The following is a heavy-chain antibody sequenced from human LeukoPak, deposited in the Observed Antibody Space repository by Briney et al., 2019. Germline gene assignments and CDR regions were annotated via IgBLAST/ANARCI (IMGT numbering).Heavy chain of an antibody. J-gene: IGHJ4*02. CDR2: ISGSGGST. D-gene: IGHD3-22*01. CDR1: GFTFSSYA. CDR3: AKDWNYYDSSGFSYYFDY. Sequence: GGSLRLSCAASGFTFSSYAMSWVRQAPGKGLEWVSAISGSGGSTYYADSVKGRFTISRDNSKNTLYLQMNSLRAEDTAVYYCAKDWNYYDSSGFSYYFDYWGQGTLVTVSS. V-gene: IGHV3-23*01.